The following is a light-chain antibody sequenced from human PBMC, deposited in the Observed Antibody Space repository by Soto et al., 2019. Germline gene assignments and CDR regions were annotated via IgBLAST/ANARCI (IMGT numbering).Light chain of an antibody. CDR1: QDITNY. Sequence: IQMTQSPSSLSASVGDRVTITCQASQDITNYLNWYQQKPGKAPKLLLYAASNLQRGVPSRFSGSGSGTDFTLTITSLQPEDFATYYCQQSYSSPPSFGQGTKVDIK. J-gene: IGKJ2*03. CDR2: AAS. CDR3: QQSYSSPPS. V-gene: IGKV1-39*01.